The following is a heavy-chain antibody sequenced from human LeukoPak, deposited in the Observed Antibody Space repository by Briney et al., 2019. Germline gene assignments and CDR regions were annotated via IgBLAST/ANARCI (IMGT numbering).Heavy chain of an antibody. CDR3: ARDRREWGFGELDY. Sequence: PGGSLRLSCAASGFTFSNAWMSWVRQAPGKGLEWVSYISSSSSTIYYADSVKGRFTISRDNAKNSLYLQMNSLRDEDTAVYYCARDRREWGFGELDYWGQGTLVTVSS. CDR2: ISSSSSTI. V-gene: IGHV3-48*02. D-gene: IGHD3-10*01. CDR1: GFTFSNAW. J-gene: IGHJ4*02.